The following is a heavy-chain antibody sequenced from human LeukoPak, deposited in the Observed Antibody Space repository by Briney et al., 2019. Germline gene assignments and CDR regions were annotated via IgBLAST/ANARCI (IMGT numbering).Heavy chain of an antibody. V-gene: IGHV3-23*01. CDR2: ISDTGNT. CDR3: AKAPVTTCRGAFCYPFDY. Sequence: GGSLRLSCAASGFTFSSYAMSWVRQAPGKGLEWVSAISDTGNTYHADSVKGRFTISRDSSKNTLFLQMNRLRPEDAAVYYCAKAPVTTCRGAFCYPFDYWGLGTLVTVSS. J-gene: IGHJ4*02. D-gene: IGHD2-15*01. CDR1: GFTFSSYA.